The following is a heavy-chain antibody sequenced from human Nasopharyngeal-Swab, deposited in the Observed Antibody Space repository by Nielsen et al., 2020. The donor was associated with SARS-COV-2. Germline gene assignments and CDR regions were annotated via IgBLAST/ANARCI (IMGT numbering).Heavy chain of an antibody. D-gene: IGHD3-16*01. J-gene: IGHJ4*02. CDR1: GFIFSSYS. CDR3: ARDLGAAQGYYFDY. Sequence: GESLKISCAASGFIFSSYSMNWVRQAPGKGLEWVSYISSSSSTIYYADSVKGRFTISRDNAKNSLYLQMNSLRDEDTAVYYCARDLGAAQGYYFDYWGQGTLVTVSS. V-gene: IGHV3-48*02. CDR2: ISSSSSTI.